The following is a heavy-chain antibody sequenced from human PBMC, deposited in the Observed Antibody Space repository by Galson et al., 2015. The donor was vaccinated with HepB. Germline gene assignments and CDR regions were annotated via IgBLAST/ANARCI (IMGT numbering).Heavy chain of an antibody. V-gene: IGHV1-69*13. Sequence: SVKVSCKASGGTFSSYAISWVRQVPGQGLEWMGGIIPIFGTANYAQKFQGRVTITADESTSTAYMELSSLRSEDTAVYYCASSYCTGGVCYHYFDYWGQGTLVTVSS. J-gene: IGHJ4*02. D-gene: IGHD2-8*02. CDR3: ASSYCTGGVCYHYFDY. CDR2: IIPIFGTA. CDR1: GGTFSSYA.